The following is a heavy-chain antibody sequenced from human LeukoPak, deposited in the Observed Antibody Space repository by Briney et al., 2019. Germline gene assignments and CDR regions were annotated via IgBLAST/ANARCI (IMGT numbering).Heavy chain of an antibody. J-gene: IGHJ4*02. CDR1: GFTFSTYW. Sequence: PGGSLRLSCAASGFTFSTYWMNWVRQAPGKGLEWVSSISSSSSYIYYADSVKGRFTISRDNAKNSLYLQMNSLRAEDTAVYYCAREYGGYATSTALDYWGQGTLVTVSS. D-gene: IGHD5-12*01. CDR2: ISSSSSYI. V-gene: IGHV3-21*01. CDR3: AREYGGYATSTALDY.